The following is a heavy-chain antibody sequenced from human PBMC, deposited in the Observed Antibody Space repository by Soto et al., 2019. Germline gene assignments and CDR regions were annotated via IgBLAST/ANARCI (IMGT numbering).Heavy chain of an antibody. CDR3: ARSEATGLDH. Sequence: QVQLQESGPGLVKPSGTLSLTCTVSGGSMTSSNWWNWVRQSPGKGLEWIGDAHHSGRTNYNPSLKSRVAISVDKSKTHFSLKLSSVTAADTAVYYCARSEATGLDHWGQGTLVTVSS. CDR1: GGSMTSSNW. D-gene: IGHD1-26*01. CDR2: AHHSGRT. J-gene: IGHJ4*02. V-gene: IGHV4-4*02.